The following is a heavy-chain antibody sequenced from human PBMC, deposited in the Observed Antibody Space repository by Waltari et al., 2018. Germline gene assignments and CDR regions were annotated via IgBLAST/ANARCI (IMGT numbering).Heavy chain of an antibody. CDR3: ASALGGFWTLKDLYMDV. Sequence: SSVKVSCKASGGTFSSYAISWVRQAPGQGLEWMGGIIPIFGTANYAQKFQGRVTITTDESTSTAYMELSSLRSEDTAVYYCASALGGFWTLKDLYMDVWGQGTTVTVSS. V-gene: IGHV1-69*05. J-gene: IGHJ6*02. D-gene: IGHD3-16*01. CDR2: IIPIFGTA. CDR1: GGTFSSYA.